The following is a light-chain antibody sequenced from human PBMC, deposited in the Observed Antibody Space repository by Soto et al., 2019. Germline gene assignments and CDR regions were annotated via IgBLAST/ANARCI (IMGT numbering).Light chain of an antibody. CDR1: SSDVGGYKY. J-gene: IGLJ3*02. CDR2: EVS. CDR3: SSYTSSSTLGV. Sequence: QSALTQPASVSGSPGQSITISCTGTSSDVGGYKYVSWYQQHPGKAPKLMIYEVSNRPSGVSHRFSGSKSGNTASLTISGLQAEDEAEYYCSSYTSSSTLGVFGGGTKVTVL. V-gene: IGLV2-14*01.